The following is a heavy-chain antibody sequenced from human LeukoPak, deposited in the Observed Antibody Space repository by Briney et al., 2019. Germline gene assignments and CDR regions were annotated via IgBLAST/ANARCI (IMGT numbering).Heavy chain of an antibody. Sequence: GGSLRLSCAASGFTFDDYGMSWVRQAPGKGLEWVSFIYSDNTHYSDSVKGRFTISRDNSKNTLYLQMNSLRAEDTAVYYCARRAGAYSHPYDYWGQGTLVTISS. J-gene: IGHJ4*02. V-gene: IGHV3-53*01. CDR2: IYSDNT. CDR1: GFTFDDYG. D-gene: IGHD4/OR15-4a*01. CDR3: ARRAGAYSHPYDY.